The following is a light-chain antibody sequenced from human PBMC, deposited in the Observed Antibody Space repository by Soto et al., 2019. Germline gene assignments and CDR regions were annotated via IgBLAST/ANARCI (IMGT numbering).Light chain of an antibody. V-gene: IGKV1-33*01. Sequence: DIQMTQSPSSLSASVGDRVTITCQASQDISNHLNWYQQKPGKAPELLIYDASYFETRVPSRFSGSGSGTDFTLTISSLQPEDIATYFCQQSDNLPLTFGQGTRLEIK. CDR1: QDISNH. CDR3: QQSDNLPLT. J-gene: IGKJ5*01. CDR2: DAS.